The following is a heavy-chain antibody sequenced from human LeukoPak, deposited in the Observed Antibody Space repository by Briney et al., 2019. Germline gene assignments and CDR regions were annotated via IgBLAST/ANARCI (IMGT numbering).Heavy chain of an antibody. J-gene: IGHJ4*02. V-gene: IGHV4-39*07. CDR2: IYYSGST. D-gene: IGHD6-19*01. CDR1: GGSISSSSYY. Sequence: PSETLSLTCTVSGGSISSSSYYWGWIRQPPGKGLEWIGSIYYSGSTYYNPSLKSRVTISVDTSKNQFSLKLSSVTAADTAVYYCASSLAVAGVDYWGQGTLVTVSS. CDR3: ASSLAVAGVDY.